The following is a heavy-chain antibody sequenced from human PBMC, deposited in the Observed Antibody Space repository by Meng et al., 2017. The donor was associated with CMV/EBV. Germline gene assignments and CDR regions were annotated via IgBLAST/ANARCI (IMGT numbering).Heavy chain of an antibody. CDR2: ISGSGGST. J-gene: IGHJ4*02. CDR1: GFTFSSYA. D-gene: IGHD3-9*01. Sequence: GGSLRLSCAASGFTFSSYAMSWVRQAPGKGLEWVSAISGSGGSTYYADSVKGRFTISRDNAKNSLYLQMNSLRAEDTALYYCAKVHDILTGYYDYWGQGTLVTVSS. V-gene: IGHV3-23*01. CDR3: AKVHDILTGYYDY.